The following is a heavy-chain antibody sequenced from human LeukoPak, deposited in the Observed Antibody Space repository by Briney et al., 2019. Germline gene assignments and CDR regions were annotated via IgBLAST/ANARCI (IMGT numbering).Heavy chain of an antibody. D-gene: IGHD5/OR15-5a*01. CDR1: GFTFSSYS. J-gene: IGHJ3*02. Sequence: GGSLRLSCAASGFTFSSYSMNWVRQAPGKGLEWVSYISSRSSTIYYADSVKGRFTISRDNAKNSLYLQMNSLRDEDTAVYYCARYSVTPRGAFDIWGQGTMVTVSS. CDR3: ARYSVTPRGAFDI. V-gene: IGHV3-48*02. CDR2: ISSRSSTI.